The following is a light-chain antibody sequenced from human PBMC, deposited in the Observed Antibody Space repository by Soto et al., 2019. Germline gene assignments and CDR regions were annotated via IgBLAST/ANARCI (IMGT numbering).Light chain of an antibody. CDR2: DAS. V-gene: IGKV3-11*01. J-gene: IGKJ1*01. CDR3: QQRSIWPPWT. Sequence: EIVLTQSPATLSLSPGERATLTCRASQSVSNFLAWYQHKPGQAPRLLFYDASIRAAGVPARFSGSGSGTDFSLTISSLEPEDFAIYYCQQRSIWPPWTFGQGTKVELK. CDR1: QSVSNF.